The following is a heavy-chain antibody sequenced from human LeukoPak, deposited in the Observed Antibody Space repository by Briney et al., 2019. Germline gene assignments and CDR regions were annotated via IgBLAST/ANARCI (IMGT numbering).Heavy chain of an antibody. CDR3: ARDQGHYGSGSYHYYYYYGMDV. J-gene: IGHJ6*04. CDR2: IYYSGST. CDR1: GGSISSGDYY. V-gene: IGHV4-30-4*01. D-gene: IGHD3-10*01. Sequence: SQTLSLTCTVSGGSISSGDYYWSWIRQPPGKGLEWIGYIYYSGSTYYNPSLKSRVTISADTSKNQFSLKLSSVTAADTAVYYCARDQGHYGSGSYHYYYYYGMDVWGKGTTVTVSS.